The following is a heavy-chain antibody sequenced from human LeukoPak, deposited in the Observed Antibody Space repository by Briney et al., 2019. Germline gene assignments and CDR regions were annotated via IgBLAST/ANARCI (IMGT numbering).Heavy chain of an antibody. V-gene: IGHV1-18*01. CDR3: ARESGYCDSSGYYHDAFDI. CDR1: GYTFTSYG. J-gene: IGHJ3*02. Sequence: PWASVNVSCKASGYTFTSYGISWVRQAPGQGLEWMGWISAYNGNTNYAQKLQGRVTMTTDTSTSTAYMELRSLRFDDTAVYYCARESGYCDSSGYYHDAFDIWGQGTMVTVSS. D-gene: IGHD3-22*01. CDR2: ISAYNGNT.